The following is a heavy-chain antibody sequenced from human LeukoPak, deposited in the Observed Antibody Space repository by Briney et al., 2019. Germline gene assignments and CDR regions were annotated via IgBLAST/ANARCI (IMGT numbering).Heavy chain of an antibody. CDR2: IYTSGGT. Sequence: PSETLSLTCTVSGDSISSYYWSWIRQPPGKGLEWIGYIYTSGGTNYIPSLKGRVTISIDTSKNQFSLKLSSVTAADSAVYYCARLTRLSTSPDRYYLDYWGQGALVTVSS. CDR1: GDSISSYY. CDR3: ARLTRLSTSPDRYYLDY. D-gene: IGHD6-6*01. J-gene: IGHJ4*02. V-gene: IGHV4-4*09.